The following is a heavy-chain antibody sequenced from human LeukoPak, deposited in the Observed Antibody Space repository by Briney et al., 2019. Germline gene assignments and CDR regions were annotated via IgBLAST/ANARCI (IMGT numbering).Heavy chain of an antibody. Sequence: ASVDVPCKASGYTFTSYDINWVRQATGQGLEWMGWMNPNSGNTGYAPKFQDRVTMTRNTSISTSYMELSSLRSEDTAVYYCARDLLEATTSDSPWGQGTLVTVSS. CDR3: ARDLLEATTSDSP. J-gene: IGHJ5*02. D-gene: IGHD1-26*01. CDR2: MNPNSGNT. V-gene: IGHV1-8*01. CDR1: GYTFTSYD.